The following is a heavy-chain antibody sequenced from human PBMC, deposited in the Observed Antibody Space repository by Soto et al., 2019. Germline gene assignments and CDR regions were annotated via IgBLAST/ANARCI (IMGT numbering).Heavy chain of an antibody. J-gene: IGHJ6*02. V-gene: IGHV1-2*04. CDR2: INPNSGGT. CDR3: ARVDCSSTSCPGRYYGMDV. D-gene: IGHD2-2*01. Sequence: ASVKVSCKASGYTFTGYYMHWVRQAPGQGLEWMGWINPNSGGTNYAQKFQGWVTMTRDTSISTAYMELSRLRSDDTAVYYCARVDCSSTSCPGRYYGMDVWGQGTTVTVSS. CDR1: GYTFTGYY.